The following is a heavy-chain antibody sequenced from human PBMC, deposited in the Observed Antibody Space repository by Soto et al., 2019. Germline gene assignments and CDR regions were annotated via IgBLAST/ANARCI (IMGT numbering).Heavy chain of an antibody. CDR1: GGSISSYY. J-gene: IGHJ6*02. CDR2: IYTSGST. CDR3: ARNGYSNRRGGYYYGMDV. Sequence: QVQLQESGPGLVKPSETLSLTCTVSGGSISSYYWSWIRQPAGKGLEWIGRIYTSGSTNYNPSLKSRVTMSVDTSKNQFSLKLSSVTAADTAVYYCARNGYSNRRGGYYYGMDVWGQGTTVTVSS. V-gene: IGHV4-4*07. D-gene: IGHD6-13*01.